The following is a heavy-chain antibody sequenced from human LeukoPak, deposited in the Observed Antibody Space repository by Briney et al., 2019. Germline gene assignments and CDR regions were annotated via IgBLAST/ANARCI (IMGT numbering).Heavy chain of an antibody. CDR3: ARDYYDSSGYYSPFGY. J-gene: IGHJ4*02. CDR2: ISYDGSNK. CDR1: GFTFSSYA. Sequence: GGSLRLSCAASGFTFSSYAMHWVRQAPGKGLEWVAVISYDGSNKYYADSVKGRFTISRDNSKNTLYLQMNSLRAEDTAVYYCARDYYDSSGYYSPFGYWGQGTLVTVSS. D-gene: IGHD3-22*01. V-gene: IGHV3-30-3*01.